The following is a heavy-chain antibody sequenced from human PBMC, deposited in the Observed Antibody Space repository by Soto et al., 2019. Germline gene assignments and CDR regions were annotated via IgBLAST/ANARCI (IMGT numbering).Heavy chain of an antibody. D-gene: IGHD4-17*01. Sequence: SGPTLVNPTQTLTLTCTFSGFSLSTSGMRVSWIRQPPGKALEWLARIDWDDDKFYSTSLKTRLTISKDTSKNQVVLTMTNMDPADTATYYCARIRAGYGDFGAFDIWGQGTMVTVSS. CDR2: IDWDDDK. CDR1: GFSLSTSGMR. J-gene: IGHJ3*02. CDR3: ARIRAGYGDFGAFDI. V-gene: IGHV2-70*04.